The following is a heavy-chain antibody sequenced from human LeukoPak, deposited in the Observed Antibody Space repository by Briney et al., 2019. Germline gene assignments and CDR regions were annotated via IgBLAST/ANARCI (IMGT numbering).Heavy chain of an antibody. D-gene: IGHD5-18*01. CDR2: INHSGST. CDR1: GGSFSGYY. J-gene: IGHJ3*02. Sequence: SETLSLTCAVYGGSFSGYYWSWIRQPPGKGLEWIGEINHSGSTNYNPSLKSRVTISVDTSKNQFSLKLSSVTAADTAVYYCARHRWIQLWFDAFDIWGQGTMVTVSS. CDR3: ARHRWIQLWFDAFDI. V-gene: IGHV4-34*01.